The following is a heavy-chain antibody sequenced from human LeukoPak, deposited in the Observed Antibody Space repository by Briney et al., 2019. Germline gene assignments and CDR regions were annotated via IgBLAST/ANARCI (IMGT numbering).Heavy chain of an antibody. D-gene: IGHD4-17*01. J-gene: IGHJ4*02. CDR1: GDSISSHY. CDR2: IYYSGST. V-gene: IGHV4-59*11. CDR3: AGSPQNYGDYYFDY. Sequence: PSETLSLTCTVSGDSISSHYWSWIRQPPGKGLEWIGYIYYSGSTNYNPPLKSRVTISVDTSKNQFSLKLSSVTAADTAVYYCAGSPQNYGDYYFDYWGQGTLVTVSS.